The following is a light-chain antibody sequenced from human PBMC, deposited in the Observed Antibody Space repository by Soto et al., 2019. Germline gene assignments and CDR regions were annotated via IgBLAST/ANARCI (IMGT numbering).Light chain of an antibody. V-gene: IGKV1-5*01. J-gene: IGKJ1*01. CDR3: QQYNSYSPWT. CDR2: DAS. Sequence: DIQMTQSPSPLSASVGDRVTITCRASQSISSWLAWYQQKPGKAPKLLIYDASSLESGVPSRFSGSGSGTEFTLTTSSLQPDDFATDYCQQYNSYSPWTFGQGTKVDI. CDR1: QSISSW.